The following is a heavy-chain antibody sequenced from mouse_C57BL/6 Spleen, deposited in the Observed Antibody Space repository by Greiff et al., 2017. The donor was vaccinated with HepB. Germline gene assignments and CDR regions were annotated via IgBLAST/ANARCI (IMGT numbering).Heavy chain of an antibody. Sequence: QVQLQQPGAELVMPGASVKLSCKASGYTFTSYWMHWVKQRPGQGLEWIGEIDPSDSYTNYNQKFKGKSKLTVDKSSSTAYMQLSSLTSEDSAVYYCASGGYYDYDGFAYWGQGTLVTVSA. D-gene: IGHD2-4*01. V-gene: IGHV1-69*01. CDR1: GYTFTSYW. CDR2: IDPSDSYT. CDR3: ASGGYYDYDGFAY. J-gene: IGHJ3*01.